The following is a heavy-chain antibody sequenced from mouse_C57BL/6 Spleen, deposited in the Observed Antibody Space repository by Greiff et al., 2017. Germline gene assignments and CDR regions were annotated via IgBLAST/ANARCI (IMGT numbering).Heavy chain of an antibody. V-gene: IGHV1-82*01. Sequence: VQLQQSGPELVKPGASVKISCKASGYAFSSSWMNWVKQRPGKGLEWIGRIYPGDGDTNYNGKFKGKATLTADKSSSTAYMQLSSLTSEDSAVYFCARSEYYGSSYGDYWGQGTTLTVSS. CDR2: IYPGDGDT. D-gene: IGHD1-1*01. CDR3: ARSEYYGSSYGDY. CDR1: GYAFSSSW. J-gene: IGHJ2*01.